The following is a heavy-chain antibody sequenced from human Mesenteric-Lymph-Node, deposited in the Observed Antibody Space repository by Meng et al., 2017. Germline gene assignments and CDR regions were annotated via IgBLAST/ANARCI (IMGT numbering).Heavy chain of an antibody. J-gene: IGHJ4*02. CDR3: CGTYYYDSSGYYDFPLGY. D-gene: IGHD3-22*01. V-gene: IGHV3-53*01. Sequence: GESLKISCAASGFTFSSYSMNWVRQAPGKGLEWVSVIYSGGSTYYADSVKGRFTISRDNSKNTLYLQMNSLRAEDTAVYYCCGTYYYDSSGYYDFPLGYWGQGTLVTVSS. CDR1: GFTFSSYS. CDR2: IYSGGST.